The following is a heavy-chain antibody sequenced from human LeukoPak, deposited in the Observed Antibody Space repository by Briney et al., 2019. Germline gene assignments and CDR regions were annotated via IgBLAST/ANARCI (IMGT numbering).Heavy chain of an antibody. Sequence: PSETLSLTCTVSGGSISSGGYYGSWIRQHPGKGLEWIGYIYYSGSTYYNPSLKSRVTISVDTSKNQFSLKLSSVTAADTAVYYCAREVVTPRAMGRYFDYWGQGTLVTVSP. CDR3: AREVVTPRAMGRYFDY. CDR1: GGSISSGGYY. D-gene: IGHD4-23*01. J-gene: IGHJ4*02. V-gene: IGHV4-31*03. CDR2: IYYSGST.